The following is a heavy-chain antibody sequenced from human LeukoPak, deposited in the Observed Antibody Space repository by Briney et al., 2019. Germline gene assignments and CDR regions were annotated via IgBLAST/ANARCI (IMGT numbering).Heavy chain of an antibody. CDR1: GFTLSSNY. CDR2: IYSGGST. CDR3: ARDVRGLAHKNSTYC. J-gene: IGHJ4*02. Sequence: PGGSLRLSCAASGFTLSSNYMNWVRQAPGKGLEWVSVIYSGGSTYYADSVKGRFTISRDNSKNTLYLQMNSLRAEDTAVYYCARDVRGLAHKNSTYCGGQGTLGSVSS. D-gene: IGHD4-23*01. V-gene: IGHV3-66*01.